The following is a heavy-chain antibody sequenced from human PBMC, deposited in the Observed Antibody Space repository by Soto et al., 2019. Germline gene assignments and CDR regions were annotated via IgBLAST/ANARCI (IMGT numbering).Heavy chain of an antibody. J-gene: IGHJ4*02. V-gene: IGHV4-4*02. CDR3: ARYNAASGTYYFDF. Sequence: SETLSLTCAVSGASVSSTYWWSWVRQPPGKGPGWIGEINHRGSANYNPSLKSRVTISVDISKSQFSLRLTSVTAADTAVYYCARYNAASGTYYFDFWGQGALVTVSS. D-gene: IGHD6-13*01. CDR1: GASVSSTYW. CDR2: INHRGSA.